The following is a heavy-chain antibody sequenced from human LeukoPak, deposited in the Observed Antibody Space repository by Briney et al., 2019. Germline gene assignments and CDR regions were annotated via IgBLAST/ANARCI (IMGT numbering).Heavy chain of an antibody. V-gene: IGHV3-23*01. Sequence: SGGSLRLSCAASGFTFSSYAMSWVRQAPGKGLEWVSAISDSGGYTYYADSVKGRFTISRDNAKNTVYLQMNSLRAEDTAVYYCAKSSGSYPYYFDYWGQGTLSPSPQ. D-gene: IGHD3-10*01. CDR3: AKSSGSYPYYFDY. CDR2: ISDSGGYT. J-gene: IGHJ4*02. CDR1: GFTFSSYA.